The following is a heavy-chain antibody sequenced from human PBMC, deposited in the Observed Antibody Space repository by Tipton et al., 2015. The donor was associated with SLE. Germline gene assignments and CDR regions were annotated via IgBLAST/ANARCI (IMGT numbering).Heavy chain of an antibody. CDR2: IYYSGST. Sequence: TLSLTCAVSGYSIRTSNWWVWIRQPPGKGLEWIGYIYYSGSTNYNPSLKSRVTMSVDTSKNQFSLKLSSVTAADTAVYYCARAGSGSSSWFYWYFDLWGRGTLVTVSS. D-gene: IGHD6-13*01. CDR1: GYSIRTSNW. CDR3: ARAGSGSSSWFYWYFDL. J-gene: IGHJ2*01. V-gene: IGHV4-28*03.